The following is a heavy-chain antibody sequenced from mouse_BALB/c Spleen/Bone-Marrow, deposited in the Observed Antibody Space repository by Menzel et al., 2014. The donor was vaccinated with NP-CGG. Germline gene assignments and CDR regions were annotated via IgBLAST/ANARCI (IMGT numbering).Heavy chain of an antibody. J-gene: IGHJ2*01. CDR3: VRNWDPY. D-gene: IGHD4-1*01. CDR2: IYPGSGNT. V-gene: IGHV1-84*02. CDR1: GYTFTDYY. Sequence: VQRVESGPELVKPGASVKISCKVSGYTFTDYYINWVKQKPGQGLEWIGWIYPGSGNTKYNEKFKGKATLTVDTSSSTAYMQLSSLTSEDTAVYFCVRNWDPYWGQGTTLTVSS.